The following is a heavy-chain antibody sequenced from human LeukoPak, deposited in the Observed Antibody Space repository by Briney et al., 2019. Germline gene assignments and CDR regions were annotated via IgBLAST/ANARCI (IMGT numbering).Heavy chain of an antibody. V-gene: IGHV1-2*02. CDR3: ARVGGYSGYEYFDY. J-gene: IGHJ4*02. CDR2: INPNSGGT. CDR1: GYTFTGYY. D-gene: IGHD5-12*01. Sequence: ASVKVSCKASGYTFTGYYMHWVRQAPGQGLEWMGWINPNSGGTNYAQKFQGRVTMTRDTSISTAHMELSRLRSDDTAVYYCARVGGYSGYEYFDYWGQGTLATVSS.